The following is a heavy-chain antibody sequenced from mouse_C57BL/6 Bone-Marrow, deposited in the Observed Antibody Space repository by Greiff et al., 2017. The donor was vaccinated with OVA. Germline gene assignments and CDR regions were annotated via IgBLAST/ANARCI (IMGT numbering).Heavy chain of an antibody. D-gene: IGHD1-1*01. CDR2: YPGSGNTN. CDR3: NYYGSSWFAY. V-gene: IGHV1-83*01. J-gene: IGHJ3*01. Sequence: VQLQQSGPELVKPGASVKMSCKASGYTFTDYYMHWVKQKPGKGLEWIGEIYPGSGNTNYNEKFKGKAKLTADTSYSTAYMHLSSLTSEDSSVYFCANYYGSSWFAYWGQGTLVTVSS. CDR1: YTFTDYYM.